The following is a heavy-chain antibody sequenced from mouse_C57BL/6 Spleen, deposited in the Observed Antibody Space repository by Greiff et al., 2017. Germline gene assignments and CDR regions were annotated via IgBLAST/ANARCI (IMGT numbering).Heavy chain of an antibody. CDR2: INPSNGGT. Sequence: QVQLQQPGTELVKPGASVKLSCKASGYTFTSYWLHWVKQRPGQGLEWIGNINPSNGGTNYNEKFKSKATLTVDKSSSTAYMQLSSLTSEDSAVYYCARGKVPYYAMDYWGQGTSVTVSS. V-gene: IGHV1-53*01. J-gene: IGHJ4*01. CDR1: GYTFTSYW. CDR3: ARGKVPYYAMDY.